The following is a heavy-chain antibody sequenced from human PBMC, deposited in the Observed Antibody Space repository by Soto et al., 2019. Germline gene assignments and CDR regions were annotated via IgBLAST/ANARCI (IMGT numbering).Heavy chain of an antibody. CDR3: ARDWDSSGLFDP. Sequence: PSETLSLTCSVSGASITTYYWSWIRQPPGKGLEWIGSISYSGSTKYNPSLESRVMISLDTYKNQFSLRLTSVTTADTALYYCARDWDSSGLFDPWGQGPMVTVS. D-gene: IGHD3-10*01. V-gene: IGHV4-59*01. CDR2: ISYSGST. CDR1: GASITTYY. J-gene: IGHJ5*02.